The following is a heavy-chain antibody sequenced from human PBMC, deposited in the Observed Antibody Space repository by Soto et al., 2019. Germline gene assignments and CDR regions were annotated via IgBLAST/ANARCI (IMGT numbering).Heavy chain of an antibody. CDR2: IIPILGIA. V-gene: IGHV1-69*02. CDR3: ARASESSGWLPLYYMDV. D-gene: IGHD6-19*01. Sequence: GASVKVSCTASGGTFSSYTISWVRQAPGQGLEWMGRIIPILGIANYAQKFQGRVTITADKSTSTAYMELSSLRSEDTAVYYCARASESSGWLPLYYMDVWGKGTTVTVSS. J-gene: IGHJ6*03. CDR1: GGTFSSYT.